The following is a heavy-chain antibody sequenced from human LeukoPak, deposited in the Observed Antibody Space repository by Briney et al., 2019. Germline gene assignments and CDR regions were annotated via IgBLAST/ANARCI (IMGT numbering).Heavy chain of an antibody. CDR3: AKESRVTVSPFDY. CDR2: ISDSGGST. J-gene: IGHJ4*02. Sequence: GGSLRLSCAASGFKFDAYPMSWVRHAPGKGLEWVSSISDSGGSTHYAESVRGRFTISRDNSKNTLYLQMNSLRAEDTAVYYCAKESRVTVSPFDYWGQGTLVTVSS. D-gene: IGHD4-17*01. CDR1: GFKFDAYP. V-gene: IGHV3-23*01.